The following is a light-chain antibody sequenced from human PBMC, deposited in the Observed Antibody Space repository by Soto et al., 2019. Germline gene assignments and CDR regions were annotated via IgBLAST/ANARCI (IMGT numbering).Light chain of an antibody. CDR1: SSNIGAGYD. CDR3: QSYDSSLRV. CDR2: GNS. Sequence: SVLTPPPSVSGAPGQRVTISCTGSSSNIGAGYDVHWYQQLPGTAPKLPIYGNSNRPSGVPDRFSGSKSGTSASLAITGLQAEDEADYYCQSYDSSLRVFGTGTKVTVL. J-gene: IGLJ1*01. V-gene: IGLV1-40*01.